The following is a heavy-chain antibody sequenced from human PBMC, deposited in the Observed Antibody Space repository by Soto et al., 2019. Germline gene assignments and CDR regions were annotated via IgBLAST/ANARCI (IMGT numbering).Heavy chain of an antibody. CDR1: GVSFSGYY. CDR3: ARGGTTGAHYYYYMDV. V-gene: IGHV4-34*01. D-gene: IGHD1-1*01. CDR2: INHSGST. Sequence: SETLSLTCAVYGVSFSGYYWILIRQPPGKGLEWIGEINHSGSTNYNPSLKSRVTISVDTSKNQFSLKLSSVTAADTAVYYCARGGTTGAHYYYYMDVWGKGTTVTVSS. J-gene: IGHJ6*03.